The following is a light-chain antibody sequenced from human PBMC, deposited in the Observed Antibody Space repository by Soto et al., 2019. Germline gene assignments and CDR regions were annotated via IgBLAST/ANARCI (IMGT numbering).Light chain of an antibody. CDR3: QSVDSSGTYV. Sequence: SYELTQPPSVSVSPGQTARITCFGDALAKQYIYWYQQKPGQAPVLVIYKDSERPSGIPERFSGSNSETAVTLTISGVQAGHEADYYCQSVDSSGTYVFGSGTKLTVL. J-gene: IGLJ1*01. CDR1: ALAKQY. CDR2: KDS. V-gene: IGLV3-25*02.